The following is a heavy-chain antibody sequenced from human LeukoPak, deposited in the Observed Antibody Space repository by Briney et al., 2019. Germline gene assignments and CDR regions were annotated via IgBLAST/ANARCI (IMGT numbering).Heavy chain of an antibody. J-gene: IGHJ4*02. CDR3: AKDLRGYSGYDY. D-gene: IGHD5-12*01. V-gene: IGHV3-23*01. CDR2: ISGRGGSK. CDR1: GFTFSSYA. Sequence: GGSLRVSCAASGFTFSSYAMSWVRQAPGKGLEWVSAISGRGGSKYYADSVKGRFTISIDNSKNTLYLQMNSRRAEDTAVYYCAKDLRGYSGYDYWGQGTLVTVSS.